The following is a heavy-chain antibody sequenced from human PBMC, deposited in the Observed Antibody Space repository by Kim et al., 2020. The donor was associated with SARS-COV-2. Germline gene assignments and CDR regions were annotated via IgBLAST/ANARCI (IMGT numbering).Heavy chain of an antibody. Sequence: TASNPSVKCRVTISGDTSKNQFSRKMSSVTGADTAVYYCERIHLTAMVDYWGQGTLVTVSS. J-gene: IGHJ4*02. D-gene: IGHD5-18*01. V-gene: IGHV4-39*01. CDR3: ERIHLTAMVDY. CDR2: T.